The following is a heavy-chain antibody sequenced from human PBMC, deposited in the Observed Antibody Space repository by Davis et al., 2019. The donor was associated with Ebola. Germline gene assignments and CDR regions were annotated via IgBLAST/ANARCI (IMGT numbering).Heavy chain of an antibody. D-gene: IGHD3-16*02. CDR2: IRSKANSYAT. CDR3: TGTFTFGGVIANDY. J-gene: IGHJ4*02. Sequence: PGGSLRLSCAASGFTFSGSAMHWVRQASGKGLEWVGRIRSKANSYATAYAASVKGRFTISRDDSKNTAYMQMNSLKTEDTAVYYCTGTFTFGGVIANDYWGQGTLVTVSS. V-gene: IGHV3-73*01. CDR1: GFTFSGSA.